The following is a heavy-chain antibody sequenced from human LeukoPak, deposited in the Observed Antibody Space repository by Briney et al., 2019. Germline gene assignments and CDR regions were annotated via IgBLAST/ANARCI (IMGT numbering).Heavy chain of an antibody. CDR1: GFTFSSYA. Sequence: GGSLRLSCAASGFTFSSYAMSWVRQAPGKGLEWVSAISGSGGSTYYADSVKGRFTISRDNSKNTLYLQMNSLRAEDTAVYYCAKDRRSSSWRELNWFDPWGQGTLVTVSS. CDR2: ISGSGGST. CDR3: AKDRRSSSWRELNWFDP. V-gene: IGHV3-23*01. D-gene: IGHD6-13*01. J-gene: IGHJ5*02.